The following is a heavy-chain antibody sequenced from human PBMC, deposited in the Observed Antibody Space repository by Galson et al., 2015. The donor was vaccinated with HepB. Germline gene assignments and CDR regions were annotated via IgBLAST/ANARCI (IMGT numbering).Heavy chain of an antibody. J-gene: IGHJ4*02. CDR2: ISYDGSNK. V-gene: IGHV3-30*04. CDR1: GFTFSSYA. Sequence: SLRLSCAASGFTFSSYAMHWVRQAPGKGLEWVAVISYDGSNKYYADSVKGRFTISRDNSKNTLYLQMNSLRAEDTAVYYCARDPAHGSAALYYFDYWGQGTLVTVSS. CDR3: ARDPAHGSAALYYFDY. D-gene: IGHD6-25*01.